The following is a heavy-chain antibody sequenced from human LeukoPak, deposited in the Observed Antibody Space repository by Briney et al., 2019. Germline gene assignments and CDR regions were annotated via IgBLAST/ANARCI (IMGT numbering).Heavy chain of an antibody. J-gene: IGHJ5*02. CDR2: ISGSGGST. V-gene: IGHV3-23*01. CDR3: AKVLQWLVRTSQEDKYNWFDP. Sequence: GGSLRLSCAASGFTFSSYAMSWVRQAPGKGLEWVSAISGSGGSTYYADSVKGRFTISRDNSKNTLYLQMNSLRAEDTAVYYCAKVLQWLVRTSQEDKYNWFDPWGQGTLVTVSS. CDR1: GFTFSSYA. D-gene: IGHD6-19*01.